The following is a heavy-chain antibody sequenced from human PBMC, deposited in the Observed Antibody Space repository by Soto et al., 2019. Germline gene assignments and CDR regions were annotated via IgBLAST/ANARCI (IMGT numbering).Heavy chain of an antibody. CDR3: ARARYDYIWGSYPGSYYYMDV. Sequence: PGGSLRLSCAASGFTVSSNYMSWVRQAPGKGLEWVSVIYSGGSTYYADSVKGRFTISRHNSKNTLYLQMNSLRAEDTAVYYCARARYDYIWGSYPGSYYYMDVWGKGTTVTVS. V-gene: IGHV3-53*04. CDR2: IYSGGST. D-gene: IGHD3-16*02. J-gene: IGHJ6*03. CDR1: GFTVSSNY.